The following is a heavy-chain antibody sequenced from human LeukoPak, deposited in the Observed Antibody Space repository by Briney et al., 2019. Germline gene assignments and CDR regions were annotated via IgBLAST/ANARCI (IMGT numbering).Heavy chain of an antibody. Sequence: KTSETLSLTCAVYGGSFSGYYWSWIRQPPGKGLEWIGEINHSGSTNYNPSLKSRVTISVDTSKNQFSLKLSSVTAADTAVYYCARAYYDILTGYFVRAFDIWGQGTMVTVSS. CDR1: GGSFSGYY. D-gene: IGHD3-9*01. J-gene: IGHJ3*02. CDR2: INHSGST. CDR3: ARAYYDILTGYFVRAFDI. V-gene: IGHV4-34*01.